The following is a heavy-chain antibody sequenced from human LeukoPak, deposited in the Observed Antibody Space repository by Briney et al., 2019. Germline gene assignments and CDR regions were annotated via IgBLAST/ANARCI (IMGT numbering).Heavy chain of an antibody. CDR2: IYHSGST. CDR1: GGSISGYY. V-gene: IGHV4-38-2*02. J-gene: IGHJ3*01. D-gene: IGHD6-19*01. Sequence: SETLSLTCTVSGGSISGYYWGWIRQPPGKGLEWIGNIYHSGSTYYNPSLKSRVTISLDTSKNQFSLKLSSVTAADTAVYYCTKEQWLVLDAFDVWGQGTMVTVSS. CDR3: TKEQWLVLDAFDV.